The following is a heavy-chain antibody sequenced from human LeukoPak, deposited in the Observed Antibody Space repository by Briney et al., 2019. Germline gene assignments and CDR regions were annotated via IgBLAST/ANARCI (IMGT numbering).Heavy chain of an antibody. CDR3: AKELYSYGEGSFDI. Sequence: GRSLRLSCAASGFTFSSYGMHWVRQAPGKGLEWVAVISYDGSNKYYADSVKGRFTISRDNSKNTLYLRMNSLRAEDTAVYYCAKELYSYGEGSFDIWGQGTMVTVSS. D-gene: IGHD5-18*01. J-gene: IGHJ3*02. CDR2: ISYDGSNK. CDR1: GFTFSSYG. V-gene: IGHV3-30*18.